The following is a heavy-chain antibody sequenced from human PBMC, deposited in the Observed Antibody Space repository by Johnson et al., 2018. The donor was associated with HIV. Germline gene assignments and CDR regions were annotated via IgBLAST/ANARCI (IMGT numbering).Heavy chain of an antibody. V-gene: IGHV3-66*01. CDR2: IYSGGST. CDR3: AREAWGFGERVDAFDI. Sequence: MQLVESGGGLVQPGGSLRLSCAASGFTVSSNYMSWVRQAPGKGLEWVSVIYSGGSTYYADSVKGRFTISRDNSKNTLYLQMNSLRAEDPAVYYCAREAWGFGERVDAFDIWGQGTMVTVSS. D-gene: IGHD3-10*01. J-gene: IGHJ3*02. CDR1: GFTVSSNY.